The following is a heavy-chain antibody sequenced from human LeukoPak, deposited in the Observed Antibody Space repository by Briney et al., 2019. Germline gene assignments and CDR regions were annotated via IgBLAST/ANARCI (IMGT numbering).Heavy chain of an antibody. J-gene: IGHJ5*02. CDR1: GGSISSYY. D-gene: IGHD3-22*01. CDR3: ARMETYYYDSSGAFDP. CDR2: IYYSGST. V-gene: IGHV4-59*08. Sequence: PSETLSLTYTVSGGSISSYYWSWIRQPPGKGLEWIGYIYYSGSTNYNPSLKSRVTISVDTSKNQFSLKLSSVTAADTAVYYCARMETYYYDSSGAFDPWGQGTLVTVSS.